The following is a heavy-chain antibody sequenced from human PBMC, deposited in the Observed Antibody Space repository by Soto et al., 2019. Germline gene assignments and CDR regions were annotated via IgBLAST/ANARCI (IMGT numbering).Heavy chain of an antibody. V-gene: IGHV3-23*01. D-gene: IGHD6-13*01. CDR3: AKRGSSWYWPS. CDR2: ISGSGGST. Sequence: PWGSLRHSCAAAGFTFSSYAMSWVRQAPGKGLEWVSAISGSGGSTYYADSVKGRFTISRDNSKNTLYLQMNSLRAEDTAVYYCAKRGSSWYWPSWGQGTLVTVSS. J-gene: IGHJ5*02. CDR1: GFTFSSYA.